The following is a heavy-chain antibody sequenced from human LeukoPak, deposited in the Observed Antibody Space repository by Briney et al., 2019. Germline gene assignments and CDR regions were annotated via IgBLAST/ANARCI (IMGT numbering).Heavy chain of an antibody. CDR3: AREVADYGGYYYYHYMDV. D-gene: IGHD4-23*01. V-gene: IGHV4-4*07. J-gene: IGHJ6*03. Sequence: PSETLSLTCTVSGGSISSYYWSWIRQPAGKGLEWIGRIYTSGSNNYNPSLKSRVTMSVDTSENQFSLKLSSVTAADTAMYYCAREVADYGGYYYYHYMDVWGKGTTVTISS. CDR2: IYTSGSN. CDR1: GGSISSYY.